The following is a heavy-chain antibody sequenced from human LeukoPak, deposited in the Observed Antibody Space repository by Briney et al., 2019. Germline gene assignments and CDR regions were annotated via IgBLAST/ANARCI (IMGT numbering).Heavy chain of an antibody. CDR1: GYTFTGYY. J-gene: IGHJ4*02. V-gene: IGHV1-2*02. D-gene: IGHD1-20*01. CDR2: INPNSGGT. Sequence: AAVKVSSKASGYTFTGYYLHGVRQAAGQGLEGMGWINPNSGGTNYAQKFQGRVAMTRDTSISAASMELSRLKSDDTAVYCCASGDAVKYNWTLYFDYWGQGTLVTVSS. CDR3: ASGDAVKYNWTLYFDY.